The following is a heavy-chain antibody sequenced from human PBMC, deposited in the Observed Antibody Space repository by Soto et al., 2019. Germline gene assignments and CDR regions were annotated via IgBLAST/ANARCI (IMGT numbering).Heavy chain of an antibody. V-gene: IGHV1-2*02. D-gene: IGHD3-22*01. CDR3: ARGAQGFFPVSGIYFYFDH. CDR1: GYIFTDPL. Sequence: ASVKVSCKTSGYIFTDPLIHWVRQSPGQGLQWVGWVHPDSGGTNVAQAFQDRVTMTADTSITTAYMDVARLRPDDTAIFYCARGAQGFFPVSGIYFYFDHWGQGTPVTVSS. J-gene: IGHJ4*02. CDR2: VHPDSGGT.